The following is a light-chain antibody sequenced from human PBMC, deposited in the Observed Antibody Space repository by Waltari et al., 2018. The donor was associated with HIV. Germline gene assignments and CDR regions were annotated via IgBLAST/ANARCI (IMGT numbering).Light chain of an antibody. CDR3: VLYMGSGIWV. V-gene: IGLV8-61*01. Sequence: QTVVTQEQSLSVSPGGTVTLTCGLSSGSVSTSYSPSWYQQTPGQAPRTLIYSTNTRSSGVPDRFSGSILGNKAALTITGAQADDESDYYCVLYMGSGIWVFGGGTKLTVL. CDR1: SGSVSTSYS. CDR2: STN. J-gene: IGLJ3*02.